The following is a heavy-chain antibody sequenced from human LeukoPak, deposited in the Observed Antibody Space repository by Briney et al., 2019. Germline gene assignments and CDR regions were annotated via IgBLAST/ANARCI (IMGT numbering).Heavy chain of an antibody. CDR3: ARAGGEYSSSYFDY. CDR2: IYSGSST. Sequence: GGSLRLSCAASGFTVSSNYMSWVRQAPGKGLEWVSVIYSGSSTYYADSVKGRFTISRDNSKNTLYLQMSSLRAEDTAVYYCARAGGEYSSSYFDYWGQGTLVTVSS. D-gene: IGHD6-6*01. CDR1: GFTVSSNY. J-gene: IGHJ4*02. V-gene: IGHV3-53*01.